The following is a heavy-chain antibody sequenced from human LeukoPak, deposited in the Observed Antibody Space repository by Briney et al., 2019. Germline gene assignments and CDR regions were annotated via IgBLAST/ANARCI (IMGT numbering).Heavy chain of an antibody. V-gene: IGHV1-2*02. D-gene: IGHD3-9*01. CDR2: INPHSGGT. CDR3: AREYYDILTGSFDY. CDR1: GYTFTSYY. J-gene: IGHJ4*02. Sequence: ASVKVSCKASGYTFTSYYIHWVRQAPGQGLEWMGWINPHSGGTKFAQKFQGRVTMTRDTSISTAYMEVSRLRSDDAAVYYCAREYYDILTGSFDYWGQGTLVTVSS.